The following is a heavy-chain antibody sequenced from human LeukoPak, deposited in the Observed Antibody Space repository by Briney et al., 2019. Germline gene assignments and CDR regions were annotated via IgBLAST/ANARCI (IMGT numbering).Heavy chain of an antibody. CDR1: GFTFSRYW. Sequence: RGSLRLSCAASGFTFSRYWMHWVRQAPGEGLVWVSRMNSDGSNTNYADSVKGRFTISRDNAKNTLYLQMNSLRADDTAVYYCARDICSGIGCYPRAPFDYWGQGTLVTVSS. CDR3: ARDICSGIGCYPRAPFDY. V-gene: IGHV3-74*01. D-gene: IGHD2-15*01. J-gene: IGHJ4*02. CDR2: MNSDGSNT.